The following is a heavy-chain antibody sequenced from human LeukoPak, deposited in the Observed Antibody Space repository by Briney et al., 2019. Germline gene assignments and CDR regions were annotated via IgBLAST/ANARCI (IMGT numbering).Heavy chain of an antibody. J-gene: IGHJ4*02. D-gene: IGHD2-21*02. V-gene: IGHV3-23*01. CDR1: GFTFSRYA. CDR2: LSGDGSDT. CDR3: TKGGHGDY. Sequence: PGGSLRLSCAASGFTFSRYAMSWVRQAPGKGLEWVSTLSGDGSDTYYADSVKGRFTISRDTSKNTLFLQMNSLRADDTAIYYCTKGGHGDYWGQGTMVTVSS.